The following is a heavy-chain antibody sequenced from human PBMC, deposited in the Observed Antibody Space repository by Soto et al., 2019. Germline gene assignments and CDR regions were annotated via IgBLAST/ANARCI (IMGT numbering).Heavy chain of an antibody. V-gene: IGHV3-30*04. J-gene: IGHJ3*02. Sequence: GGSLRLSCAASGFTLSDFAMHWVRQAPGKGLEWLAFMSYDGFNKYYADSVKGRFTISRDNFKDTLFLQMNTLRADDTAMYYCERYPTAAAFDIWGQGTMVTVSS. CDR3: ERYPTAAAFDI. D-gene: IGHD2-15*01. CDR1: GFTLSDFA. CDR2: MSYDGFNK.